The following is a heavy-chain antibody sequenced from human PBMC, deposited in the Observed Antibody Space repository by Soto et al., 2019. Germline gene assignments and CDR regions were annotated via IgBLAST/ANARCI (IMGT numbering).Heavy chain of an antibody. J-gene: IGHJ4*02. CDR2: ISSSSSYI. CDR1: GFTFSSYS. CDR3: ARARQPAPFDY. V-gene: IGHV3-21*01. Sequence: GGSLRLSCAASGFTFSSYSMNWVRQAPGKGLEWVSSISSSSSYIYYADSVKGRFAISRDNAKNSLYLQMNSLRAEDTAVYYCARARQPAPFDYWGQGTLVTVSS.